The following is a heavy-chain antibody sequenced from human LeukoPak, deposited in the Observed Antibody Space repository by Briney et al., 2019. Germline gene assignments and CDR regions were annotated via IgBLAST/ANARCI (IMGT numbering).Heavy chain of an antibody. CDR3: ARDLASYDFWSGYYYYYYMDV. V-gene: IGHV3-7*01. CDR2: IKQDGSEK. D-gene: IGHD3-3*01. J-gene: IGHJ6*03. CDR1: GFTFSSYW. Sequence: GGSLRLSCAASGFTFSSYWMSWVRQAPGKGLEWVANIKQDGSEKYYVDSVKGRFTISRDNAKNSPYLQMNSLRVEDTAVYYCARDLASYDFWSGYYYYYYMDVWGKGTTVTVSS.